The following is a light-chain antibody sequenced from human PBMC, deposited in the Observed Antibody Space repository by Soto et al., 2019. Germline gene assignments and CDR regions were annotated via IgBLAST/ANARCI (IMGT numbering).Light chain of an antibody. CDR2: GAS. J-gene: IGKJ5*01. V-gene: IGKV3-20*01. CDR3: QHFGGTTFT. Sequence: EIVLTQSPGTLSLSPGEGATLSCRASQGVSSSYIAWYQQRPGQTPSLLIYGASTRATGIPDRFSGSGSGTHFTLTISRLEPGDFAVYYCQHFGGTTFTFGQGTRLEI. CDR1: QGVSSSY.